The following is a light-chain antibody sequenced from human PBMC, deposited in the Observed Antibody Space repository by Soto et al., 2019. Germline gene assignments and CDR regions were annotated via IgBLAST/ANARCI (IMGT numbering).Light chain of an antibody. CDR3: QESFFILGT. CDR1: QYIADF. V-gene: IGKV1-39*01. CDR2: GAS. Sequence: DIQMTQSPSSLSASVGDRVTFTFLASQYIADFLNWYQQTPGKPPKLLIFGASNLHIGVPSRFSGSGSGTEFTLTISNLQPEDFATYYCQESFFILGTFGRGTKVDIK. J-gene: IGKJ1*01.